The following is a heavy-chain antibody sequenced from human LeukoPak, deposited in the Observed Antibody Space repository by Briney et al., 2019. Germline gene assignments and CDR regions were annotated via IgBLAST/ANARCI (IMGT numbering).Heavy chain of an antibody. CDR1: GGSISSSNYY. CDR3: ASGSSSGLLGWFDL. CDR2: IYDSGST. J-gene: IGHJ5*02. V-gene: IGHV4-39*01. D-gene: IGHD6-13*01. Sequence: SETLSLTCTVSGGSISSSNYYWGWLRQAPGKGLERIGSIYDSGSTYYNPSLKSRVTIYVDTTKNQFSLKLNSVTAADTAMYYCASGSSSGLLGWFDLWGQGTLVTVSS.